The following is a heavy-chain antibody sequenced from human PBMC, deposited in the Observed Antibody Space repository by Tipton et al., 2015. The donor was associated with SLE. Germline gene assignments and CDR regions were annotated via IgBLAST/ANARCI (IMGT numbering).Heavy chain of an antibody. J-gene: IGHJ6*02. V-gene: IGHV4-59*01. CDR3: AGGFVLQAGHLLCRDV. D-gene: IGHD3-10*02. CDR1: GDSISSYY. CDR2: IYYSGST. Sequence: TLSLTCNVSGDSISSYYWSWIRQPPGKGLEWIGYIYYSGSTNYNPSLKSRVTISLDTSKNQVSLKVSSVTAADTAVYYCAGGFVLQAGHLLCRDVWGQGTTVTVSS.